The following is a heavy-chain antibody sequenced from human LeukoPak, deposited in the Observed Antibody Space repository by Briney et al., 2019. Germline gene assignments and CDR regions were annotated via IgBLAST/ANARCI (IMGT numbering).Heavy chain of an antibody. V-gene: IGHV3-11*04. CDR1: GFTFSNYY. J-gene: IGHJ3*02. D-gene: IGHD4-17*01. CDR2: ISSSGSTI. Sequence: PGGSLRLSCAASGFTFSNYYMSWIRQAPGKWLEWVSDISSSGSTIYYADSVKGRFTISRDNAKNSLYLQMNSLRAEDTAVYYCARDQQSYGDYDAFDIWGQGTMVTVSS. CDR3: ARDQQSYGDYDAFDI.